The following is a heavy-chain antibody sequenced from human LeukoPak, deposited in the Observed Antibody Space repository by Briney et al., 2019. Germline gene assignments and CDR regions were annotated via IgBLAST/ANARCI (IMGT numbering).Heavy chain of an antibody. CDR1: GVSISSYY. D-gene: IGHD3-22*01. CDR3: AREKAYYYDP. V-gene: IGHV4-59*01. CDR2: MYYDGTT. Sequence: SETLSLACTVSGVSISSYYWSWIRQPPGKGLEWIGYMYYDGTTNYNPSLKSRVTISVDTSKNQFSLKLKSVTAADTAVYYCAREKAYYYDPWGQGTLVTVSS. J-gene: IGHJ4*02.